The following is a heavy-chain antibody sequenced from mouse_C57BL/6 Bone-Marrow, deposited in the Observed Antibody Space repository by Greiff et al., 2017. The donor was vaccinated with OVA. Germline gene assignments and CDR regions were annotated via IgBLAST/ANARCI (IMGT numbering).Heavy chain of an antibody. V-gene: IGHV1-54*01. CDR2: INPGSGGT. J-gene: IGHJ4*01. Sequence: VMLVESGAELVRPGTSVKVSCKASGYAFTNYLIEWVKQRPGQGLEWIGVINPGSGGTNYNEKFKGKATLTADKSSSTAYMQLSSLTSEDSAVYFCARGEGKDAMDYWGQGTSVTVSS. CDR1: GYAFTNYL. D-gene: IGHD2-1*01. CDR3: ARGEGKDAMDY.